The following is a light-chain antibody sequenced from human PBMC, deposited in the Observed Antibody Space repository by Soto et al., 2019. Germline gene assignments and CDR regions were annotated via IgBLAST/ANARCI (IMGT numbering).Light chain of an antibody. Sequence: QSALTQPASVSGSPGQSITISCTGTSSDVGTSYDVHWYQQHPGTAPKLLIYDNNKRPSGVPDRFSGSKSGTSASLAITGLQVEDEADYYCQSYDSSLSGVLFGGGTKLTVL. V-gene: IGLV1-40*01. CDR1: SSDVGTSYD. CDR2: DNN. CDR3: QSYDSSLSGVL. J-gene: IGLJ2*01.